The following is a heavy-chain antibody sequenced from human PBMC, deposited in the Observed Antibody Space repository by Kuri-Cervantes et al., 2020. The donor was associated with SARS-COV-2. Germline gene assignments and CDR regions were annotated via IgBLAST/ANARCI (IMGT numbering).Heavy chain of an antibody. Sequence: ESLKISCTVSSGSISSYYWSWIRQPPGKGLEWIGYIYYSGSSNYNPSLKSRVTISVDTSKNQFSLKLSPVTAADTAVYYCARQMMSSITIFGVVITRNWFDPWGQGTLVTVSS. CDR3: ARQMMSSITIFGVVITRNWFDP. D-gene: IGHD3-3*01. J-gene: IGHJ5*02. CDR2: IYYSGSS. CDR1: SGSISSYY. V-gene: IGHV4-59*08.